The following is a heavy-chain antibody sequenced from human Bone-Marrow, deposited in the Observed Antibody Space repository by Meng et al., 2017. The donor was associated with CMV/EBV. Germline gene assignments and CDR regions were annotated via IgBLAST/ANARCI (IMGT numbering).Heavy chain of an antibody. J-gene: IGHJ5*02. CDR3: ARGGRAGRRGNWFDR. Sequence: ASVKVSCKASGYTFTGYYMHWVRQAPGQGLEWMGWINPNSGGTNYAQKFQGRVTMTRDTSISTAYMELSRLRSDDTAVYYCARGGRAGRRGNWFDRWSQGTLVTVSS. CDR1: GYTFTGYY. CDR2: INPNSGGT. D-gene: IGHD6-6*01. V-gene: IGHV1-2*02.